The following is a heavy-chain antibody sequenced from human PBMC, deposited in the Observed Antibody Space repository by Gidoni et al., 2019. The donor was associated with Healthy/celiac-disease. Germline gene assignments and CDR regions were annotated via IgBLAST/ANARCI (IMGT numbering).Heavy chain of an antibody. CDR3: ARGDYYGSGSYYQYYFDY. J-gene: IGHJ4*02. D-gene: IGHD3-10*01. Sequence: QVQLQESGPGLVKPSETLSLTCAVSGYSISSGYYWGWIRQPPGKGLEWIGSIYHSGSTYYNPSLKSRVTISVDTSKNQFSLKLSSVTAADTAVYYCARGDYYGSGSYYQYYFDYWGQGTLVTVSS. CDR1: GYSISSGYY. CDR2: IYHSGST. V-gene: IGHV4-38-2*01.